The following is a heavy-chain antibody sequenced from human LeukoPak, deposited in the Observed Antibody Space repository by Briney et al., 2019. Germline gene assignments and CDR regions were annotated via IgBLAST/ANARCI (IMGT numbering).Heavy chain of an antibody. CDR2: ISYDGSNK. J-gene: IGHJ4*02. CDR3: ARDYYDSSGYRLDY. V-gene: IGHV3-30-3*01. CDR1: GFTFSSYA. D-gene: IGHD3-22*01. Sequence: PGGSLRLSCAASGFTFSSYAMHWVRQAPGKGLEWVAVISYDGSNKYYADSVKGRFTISRDNSKNTLYLQMNSLRAEDTAVYYCARDYYDSSGYRLDYWGQGTLVTVSS.